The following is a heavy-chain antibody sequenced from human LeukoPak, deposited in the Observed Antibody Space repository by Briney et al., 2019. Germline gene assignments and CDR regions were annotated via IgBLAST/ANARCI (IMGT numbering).Heavy chain of an antibody. CDR1: GFTFSSYS. V-gene: IGHV3-21*01. D-gene: IGHD4-17*01. J-gene: IGHJ4*02. Sequence: GGSLRLSCAASGFTFSSYSMNWVRQAPGKGLEWVSSISSSSSYIYYADSVKGRFTISRDNAKNSLYLQMNSLRAEDTAVYYCAKDLTVTWVFDYWGQGTLVTVSS. CDR3: AKDLTVTWVFDY. CDR2: ISSSSSYI.